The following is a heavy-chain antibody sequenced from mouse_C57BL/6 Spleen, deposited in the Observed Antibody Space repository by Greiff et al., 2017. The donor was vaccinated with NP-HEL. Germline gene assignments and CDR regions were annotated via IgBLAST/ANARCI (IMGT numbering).Heavy chain of an antibody. J-gene: IGHJ2*01. CDR1: GYTFTSYW. CDR3: ARSDGNYIDY. D-gene: IGHD2-1*01. CDR2: IDPSDSYT. Sequence: VKLQQPGAELVMPGASVKLSCKASGYTFTSYWMHWVKQRPGQGLEWIGEIDPSDSYTNYNQKFKGKSTLTVDKSSSTAYMQLSSLTSEDSAVYYCARSDGNYIDYWGQGTTLTVSS. V-gene: IGHV1-69*01.